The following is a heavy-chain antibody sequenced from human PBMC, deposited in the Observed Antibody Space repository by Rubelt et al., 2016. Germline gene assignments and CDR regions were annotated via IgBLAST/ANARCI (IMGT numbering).Heavy chain of an antibody. CDR3: ARNLNWFDL. CDR2: INKDGSQK. J-gene: IGHJ5*02. CDR1: GFTFSDSG. V-gene: IGHV3-7*03. Sequence: EVHLLESGGGLVQPGGSLKLSCAASGFTFSDSGLHWVRQAPGKGLEWVANINKDGSQKFYVDSVKGRFTISRDNTKNSLYLQMNSLRVEDTAVYYCARNLNWFDLWGQGTLVTVSS.